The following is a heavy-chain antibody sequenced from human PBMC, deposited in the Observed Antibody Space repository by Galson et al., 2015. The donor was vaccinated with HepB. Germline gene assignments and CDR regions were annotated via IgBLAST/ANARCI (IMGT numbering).Heavy chain of an antibody. V-gene: IGHV3-66*02. CDR1: GFTVSSNY. CDR3: ARDFRILWFGDWFDP. CDR2: IYSGGST. J-gene: IGHJ5*02. D-gene: IGHD2-21*01. Sequence: SLRLSCAASGFTVSSNYMSWVRQAPGKGLEWVSVIYSGGSTYYADSVKGRFTISRDNSKNTLYLQMNSLRAEDTAVYYCARDFRILWFGDWFDPWGQGTLVTVSS.